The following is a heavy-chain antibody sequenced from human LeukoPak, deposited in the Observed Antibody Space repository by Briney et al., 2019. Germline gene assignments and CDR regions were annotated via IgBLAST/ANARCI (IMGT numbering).Heavy chain of an antibody. J-gene: IGHJ4*02. V-gene: IGHV3-21*01. CDR1: GFTFSNYA. D-gene: IGHD3-22*01. CDR3: AKDRDSSGYYYFDY. CDR2: ITAGGSFK. Sequence: GGSLRLSCAASGFTFSNYAMNWVRQAPGEGLDWVSSITAGGSFKYYADSVEGRFTISRDNAKNSLYLQMNSLRAEDTAVYYCAKDRDSSGYYYFDYWGQGTLVTVSS.